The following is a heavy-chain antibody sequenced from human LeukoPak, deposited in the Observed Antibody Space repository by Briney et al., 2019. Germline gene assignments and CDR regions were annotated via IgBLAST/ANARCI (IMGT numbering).Heavy chain of an antibody. V-gene: IGHV3-30*18. D-gene: IGHD6-13*01. CDR3: AKDGRVKQQLHYYYYMDV. J-gene: IGHJ6*03. CDR2: ISYDGSNK. Sequence: GGSLRLSCAASGFTFSNYGMHWVRLAPGKGLEWVAVISYDGSNKYYADSVKGRFTMSRDNSKNTLYLQMNSLRAEDTAVYYCAKDGRVKQQLHYYYYMDVWGKGTTVTVSS. CDR1: GFTFSNYG.